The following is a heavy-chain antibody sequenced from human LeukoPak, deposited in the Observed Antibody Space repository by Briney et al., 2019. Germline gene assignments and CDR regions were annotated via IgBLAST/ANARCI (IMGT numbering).Heavy chain of an antibody. CDR2: IGTAGDT. CDR1: GFTFNTYD. V-gene: IGHV3-13*01. D-gene: IGHD3-10*01. Sequence: GGSLRLSCAASGFTFNTYDMHWVRQATGKGLEWVSAIGTAGDTYYPGSVKGRFTISRENVRNSLYLQMNSLRAGDTAVYYCARGRSQYYMDVWAKGPRSPSP. CDR3: ARGRSQYYMDV. J-gene: IGHJ6*03.